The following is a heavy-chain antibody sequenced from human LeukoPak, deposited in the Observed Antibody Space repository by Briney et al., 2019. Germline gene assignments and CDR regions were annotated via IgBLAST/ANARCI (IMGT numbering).Heavy chain of an antibody. D-gene: IGHD3-9*01. CDR1: GGSISSYY. CDR2: IYYRGST. CDR3: ARVGYYDILTGYSNNWFDP. V-gene: IGHV4-59*01. Sequence: SETLSLTCTVSGGSISSYYWSWIRQPPGKGLEWIGYIYYRGSTNYNPSLKSRVTISVDTSKNQFSLKLSSVTAADTAVYYCARVGYYDILTGYSNNWFDPWGQGTLVTVSS. J-gene: IGHJ5*02.